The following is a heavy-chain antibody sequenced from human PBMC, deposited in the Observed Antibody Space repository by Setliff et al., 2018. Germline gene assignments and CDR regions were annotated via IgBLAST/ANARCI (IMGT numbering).Heavy chain of an antibody. Sequence: PGGSLRLSCSASGSTFSDYTMTWVRQAPGKGLEWVSFIRGTSSHIYYADSVKGRFTISRDNADNSLYLQMNSLTTDDTAVYFCAREKNTIVSGSGYHYYLDVWGTGTAVTVSS. J-gene: IGHJ6*03. CDR1: GSTFSDYT. CDR2: IRGTSSHI. CDR3: AREKNTIVSGSGYHYYLDV. D-gene: IGHD1-26*01. V-gene: IGHV3-21*01.